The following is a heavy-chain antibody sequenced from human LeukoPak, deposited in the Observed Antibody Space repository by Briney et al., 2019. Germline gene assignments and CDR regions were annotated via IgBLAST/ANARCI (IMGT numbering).Heavy chain of an antibody. D-gene: IGHD1-26*01. CDR2: IYCSGSS. V-gene: IGHV4-59*11. CDR1: GDSIIIHY. J-gene: IGHJ4*02. CDR3: ARERLIAGATVFDY. Sequence: SETLSLTCTVSGDSIIIHYWGWIRQPPGKGLEGIGVIYCSGSSSYNPSLKSRVTISVDTSNTQFSLKLTSVTAADTAVYFCARERLIAGATVFDYWGQGTLVTVSS.